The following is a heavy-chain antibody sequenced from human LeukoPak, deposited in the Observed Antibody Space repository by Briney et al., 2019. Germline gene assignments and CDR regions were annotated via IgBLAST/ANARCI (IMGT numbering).Heavy chain of an antibody. CDR2: IYSGGST. V-gene: IGHV3-66*01. D-gene: IGHD2-15*01. Sequence: GGSLRLSCAASGFTVSSNYMSWVRQAPGKGLEWVSVIYSGGSTYYADSVKGRFTISRDNSKNTLYLQMNSLRAEDTAVYYCAKDKADIVVVVAFDYWGQGTLVTVSS. CDR3: AKDKADIVVVVAFDY. J-gene: IGHJ4*02. CDR1: GFTVSSNY.